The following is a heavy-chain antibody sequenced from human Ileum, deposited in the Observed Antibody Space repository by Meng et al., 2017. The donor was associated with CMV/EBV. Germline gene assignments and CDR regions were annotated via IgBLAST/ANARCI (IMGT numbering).Heavy chain of an antibody. CDR1: GFIFSSYW. J-gene: IGHJ6*02. CDR2: INSDGSNT. V-gene: IGHV3-74*01. CDR3: AREKAGELRPRRGGMDV. D-gene: IGHD3-3*01. Sequence: GESLKISCAVSGFIFSSYWMHWVRQAPGKGLVWVSRINSDGSNTNYADSVKGRFTISRDNAKNTLYLQMSSLRAEDTAVYYCAREKAGELRPRRGGMDVWGQGTTVTVSS.